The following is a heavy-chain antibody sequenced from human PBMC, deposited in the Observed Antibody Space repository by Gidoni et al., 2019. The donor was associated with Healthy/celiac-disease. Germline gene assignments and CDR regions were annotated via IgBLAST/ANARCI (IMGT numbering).Heavy chain of an antibody. Sequence: EVQLVESGGGLVKPGGSLRPSCAASGFTFSSYSMNWVRQAQGKGLELVSSISSSGSTIYYADSVKGRFTISRDNAKNSLYLQMNSLRAEDTAVYYCARGGDPYVFDYWGQGTLVTVSS. CDR3: ARGGDPYVFDY. CDR2: ISSSGSTI. D-gene: IGHD3-10*02. J-gene: IGHJ4*02. V-gene: IGHV3-21*01. CDR1: GFTFSSYS.